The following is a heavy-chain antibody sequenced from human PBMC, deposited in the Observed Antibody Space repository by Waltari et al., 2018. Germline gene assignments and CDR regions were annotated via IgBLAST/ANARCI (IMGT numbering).Heavy chain of an antibody. CDR1: GDSLSSNLF. Sequence: QVQLRESGPGLVKPSETLSLTCVISGDSLSSNLFWGWIRQSPEKGLEWIGNIYYSGVTYYSPFLKSRVFISIDTPMRQFSLKLTSVTAADTAVYYCARVLTTGTVAFDIWGQGTLVTVSS. V-gene: IGHV4-38-2*01. J-gene: IGHJ3*02. D-gene: IGHD1-7*01. CDR3: ARVLTTGTVAFDI. CDR2: IYYSGVT.